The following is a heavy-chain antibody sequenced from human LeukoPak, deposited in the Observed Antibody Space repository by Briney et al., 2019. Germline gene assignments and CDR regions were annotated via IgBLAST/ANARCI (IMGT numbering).Heavy chain of an antibody. J-gene: IGHJ3*02. CDR1: GFTFSSYW. Sequence: GGSLRLSCAASGFTFSSYWMHWVRQAPGKGLVWVSRINSDGRSTSYADSVKGRCTISRDNAKHTLYLQMNSLRAEDTAVYYCARPPRTYYYDSSGYYWSNAFDIWGQGTMVTVSS. CDR3: ARPPRTYYYDSSGYYWSNAFDI. V-gene: IGHV3-74*01. CDR2: INSDGRST. D-gene: IGHD3-22*01.